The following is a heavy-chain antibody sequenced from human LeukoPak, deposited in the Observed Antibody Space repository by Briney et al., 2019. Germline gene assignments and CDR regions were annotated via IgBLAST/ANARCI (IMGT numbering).Heavy chain of an antibody. Sequence: GASVKVSCKASGGTFSSYAISWVRQAPGQGLEWMGGIIPIFGTANYAQKFQGRVTITADESTSTAYMELSSLRSEDTAVYYCARDRHIVVVTASRPIDYWGQGTLVTVSS. CDR2: IIPIFGTA. D-gene: IGHD2-21*02. V-gene: IGHV1-69*13. CDR3: ARDRHIVVVTASRPIDY. J-gene: IGHJ4*02. CDR1: GGTFSSYA.